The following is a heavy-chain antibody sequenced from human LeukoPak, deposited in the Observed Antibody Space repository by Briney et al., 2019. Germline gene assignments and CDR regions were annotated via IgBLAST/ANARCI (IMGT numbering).Heavy chain of an antibody. CDR1: GSTFTGYS. J-gene: IGHJ2*01. CDR3: ARGRRTTVTTSGPWYFDR. Sequence: ASVKVSCKASGSTFTGYSMHWVRQAPGQGLEWMGWINPNSGGTNYAQKFQGRVTMTRDTSISTAYMELSRLRSDDSAVYYSARGRRTTVTTSGPWYFDRWGRGTLVTVSS. V-gene: IGHV1-2*02. CDR2: INPNSGGT. D-gene: IGHD4-17*01.